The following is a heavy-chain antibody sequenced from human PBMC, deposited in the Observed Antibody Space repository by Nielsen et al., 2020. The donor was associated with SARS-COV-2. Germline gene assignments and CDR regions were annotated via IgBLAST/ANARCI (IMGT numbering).Heavy chain of an antibody. D-gene: IGHD4-17*01. CDR3: ARVMTTVTKWDYYYYYMDV. V-gene: IGHV4-39*01. Sequence: PGKGLEWIGSIYYSGSTYYNPSLKSRVTISVDTSKNQFSLKLSSVTAADTAVYYCARVMTTVTKWDYYYYYMDVWGKGTTVTVSS. CDR2: IYYSGST. J-gene: IGHJ6*03.